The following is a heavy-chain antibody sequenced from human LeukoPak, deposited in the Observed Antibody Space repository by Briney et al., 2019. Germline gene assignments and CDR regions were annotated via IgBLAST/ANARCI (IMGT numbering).Heavy chain of an antibody. CDR2: IYYSGST. V-gene: IGHV4-39*01. CDR3: GGHAPYNNYDL. D-gene: IGHD1-14*01. CDR1: GGSISRSIYF. Sequence: QLQLQESGPGLVKPSETLSLTCTVSGGSISRSIYFWGWIRQPPGKGLEWIGSIYYSGSTYYNPSLKSRVTISVDTSKNQFSLKLSSVTAADTAVYYCGGHAPYNNYDLWGQGTLVTVSS. J-gene: IGHJ5*02.